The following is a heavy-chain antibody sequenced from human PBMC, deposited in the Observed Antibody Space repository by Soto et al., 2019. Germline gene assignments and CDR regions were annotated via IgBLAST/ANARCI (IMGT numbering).Heavy chain of an antibody. CDR1: GIPFTSYS. V-gene: IGHV3-48*01. CDR2: ISSSGSTK. CDR3: AREDAGTLDY. J-gene: IGHJ4*02. D-gene: IGHD6-13*01. Sequence: EVQLVESGGGLVQPGGSLRLSCAVSGIPFTSYSMNWVRQAPGKGLEWISYISSSGSTKYYADXVKGRFTISRDNAAXXXXXXLXSLRAEDTAVYYCAREDAGTLDYWGQGTLVTVSS.